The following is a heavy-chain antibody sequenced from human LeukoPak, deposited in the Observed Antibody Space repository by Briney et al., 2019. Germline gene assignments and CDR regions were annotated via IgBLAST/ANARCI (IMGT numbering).Heavy chain of an antibody. V-gene: IGHV3-23*01. CDR1: GFTFSSYA. CDR2: ISGSGGST. Sequence: GGSLRLSCAASGFTFSSYAMSWVRQAPGMGLEWVSAISGSGGSTYYADSVKGRFTISRDNSKNTLYLQMNSLRAEDTAVYYCARDGEFYYYYGMDVWGQGTTVTVSS. CDR3: ARDGEFYYYYGMDV. J-gene: IGHJ6*02.